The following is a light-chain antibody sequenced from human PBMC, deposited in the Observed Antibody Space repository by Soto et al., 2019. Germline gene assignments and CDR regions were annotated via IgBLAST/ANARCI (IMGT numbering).Light chain of an antibody. CDR2: GAS. J-gene: IGKJ1*01. V-gene: IGKV3D-20*02. CDR1: QSVRGRY. CDR3: QQRSTFAWT. Sequence: IVVTQSPGTVSLSQGERAALSCRASQSVRGRYLAWYQQRPGQAPRLLIYGASSRATGIPDRFTGSGSGTDFTLTISRLEPEDFAVYYCQQRSTFAWTFGQGTKVDIK.